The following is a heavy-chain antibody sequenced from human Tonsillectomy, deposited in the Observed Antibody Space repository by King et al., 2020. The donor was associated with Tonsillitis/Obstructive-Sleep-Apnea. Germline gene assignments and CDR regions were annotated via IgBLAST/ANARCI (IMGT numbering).Heavy chain of an antibody. CDR2: ISHDGSNK. J-gene: IGHJ4*02. D-gene: IGHD6-6*01. Sequence: VQLVESGGGVVQPGRSLRLSCAASGFTFSNFAMLWVRQAPGRGLEWVTVISHDGSNKYYADSVKGRFTISRDNSKNTLYLQMNSLRADDTAVYYCARDREAARRGGYFDNGGQGTLVTVSS. CDR3: ARDREAARRGGYFDN. V-gene: IGHV3-30*04. CDR1: GFTFSNFA.